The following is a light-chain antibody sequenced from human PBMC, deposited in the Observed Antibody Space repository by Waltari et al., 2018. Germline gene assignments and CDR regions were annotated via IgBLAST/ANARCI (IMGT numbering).Light chain of an antibody. CDR1: QSVSIYH. J-gene: IGKJ1*01. V-gene: IGKV3-20*01. CDR3: QHYKNLPVS. Sequence: LVLTQSPGTLSLAPGERATISCRASQSVSIYHACYNQKPGQDPRLLIYHTSPRATGIPDRCSGSGSVTDFSLTISGLGPEDFAVYYCQHYKNLPVSFGQGTRVEIK. CDR2: HTS.